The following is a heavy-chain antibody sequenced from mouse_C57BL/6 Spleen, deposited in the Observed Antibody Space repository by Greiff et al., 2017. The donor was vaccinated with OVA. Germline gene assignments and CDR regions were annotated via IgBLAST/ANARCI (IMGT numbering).Heavy chain of an antibody. J-gene: IGHJ2*01. V-gene: IGHV5-17*01. CDR3: ASGGGFDY. Sequence: VQLKESGGGLVKPGGSLKLSCAASGFTFSDYGMHWVRQAPEKGLEWVAYISSGSSTIYYADTVKGRFTISRDNAKNTLFLQMTSLRSEDTAMYYCASGGGFDYWGQGTTLTVSS. CDR2: ISSGSSTI. CDR1: GFTFSDYG.